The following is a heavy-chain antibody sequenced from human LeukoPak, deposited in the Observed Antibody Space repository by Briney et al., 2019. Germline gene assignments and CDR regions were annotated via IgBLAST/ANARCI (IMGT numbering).Heavy chain of an antibody. CDR2: ISDSDSGT. CDR3: AKGYGYSSSWTSNYYFYGLDV. Sequence: PGGSLRLSCAASGFTFSSYAMSWARQAPGKGLEWVSAISDSDSGTYYADSVKGRFTISRDNSKNTLYLQMNSLRAEDTAVYYCAKGYGYSSSWTSNYYFYGLDVWGQGTTVTVSS. J-gene: IGHJ6*02. D-gene: IGHD6-13*01. CDR1: GFTFSSYA. V-gene: IGHV3-23*01.